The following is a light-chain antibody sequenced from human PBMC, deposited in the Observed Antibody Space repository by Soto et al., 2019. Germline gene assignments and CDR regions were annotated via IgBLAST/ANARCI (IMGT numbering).Light chain of an antibody. Sequence: DLRMTQSPSSLSASVGDRVTISCRASQTVTRYLHWYRQKPGKAPELLIHTVSTLQSGVPSRFSGSGSGTDFTLTISGLRPEDSATYYCQQSDSSPHTFGQGTKVQIK. V-gene: IGKV1-39*01. CDR2: TVS. J-gene: IGKJ1*01. CDR1: QTVTRY. CDR3: QQSDSSPHT.